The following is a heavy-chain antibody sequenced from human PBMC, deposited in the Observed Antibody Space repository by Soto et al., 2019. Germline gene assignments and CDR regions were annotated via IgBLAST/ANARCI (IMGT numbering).Heavy chain of an antibody. CDR2: ISSSSSTI. CDR1: GFTFSSYS. CDR3: ARDVDPLPWYYGMDV. Sequence: GGSLRLSCAASGFTFSSYSMNWVRQAPGKGLEWVSYISSSSSTIYYADSVKGRFTISRDNAKNSLYLQMNSLRDEDTAVYYCARDVDPLPWYYGMDVWGQGTTVTVSS. J-gene: IGHJ6*02. V-gene: IGHV3-48*02.